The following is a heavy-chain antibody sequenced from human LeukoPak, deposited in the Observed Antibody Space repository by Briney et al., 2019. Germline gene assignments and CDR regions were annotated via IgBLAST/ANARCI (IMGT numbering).Heavy chain of an antibody. CDR1: GFTFSGYD. V-gene: IGHV3-30*18. D-gene: IGHD2-2*02. Sequence: GGSLRLSCAASGFTFSGYDMHWVRQAPGKGLEWVAVISYDGSNKYYADSVKGRFTISRDNSKNTLYLQMNSLRAEDTALYYCAKDLGYCSSTSCYRDYYYGMDVWGQGTTVTVSS. CDR3: AKDLGYCSSTSCYRDYYYGMDV. J-gene: IGHJ6*02. CDR2: ISYDGSNK.